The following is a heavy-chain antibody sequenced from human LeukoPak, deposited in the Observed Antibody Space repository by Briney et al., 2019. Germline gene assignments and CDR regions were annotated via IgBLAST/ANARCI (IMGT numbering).Heavy chain of an antibody. Sequence: GGSLRLSCAASGFTFSNAWMSWVRQAPGKGLEWVGRIKSKTDGGTTGYAAPVKGGFTISRDDSKNTLYLQMNSLRAEDTAVYYCAREGVEAYYDFWSGYFDYWGQGTLVTVSS. CDR3: AREGVEAYYDFWSGYFDY. J-gene: IGHJ4*02. V-gene: IGHV3-15*01. CDR2: IKSKTDGGTT. D-gene: IGHD3-3*01. CDR1: GFTFSNAW.